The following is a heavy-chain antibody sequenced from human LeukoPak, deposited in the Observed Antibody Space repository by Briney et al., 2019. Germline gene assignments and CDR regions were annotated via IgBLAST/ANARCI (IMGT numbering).Heavy chain of an antibody. Sequence: GGSLRLSCTASGFTFSDYAMSWVRQAPGKGLEWVSGTTGRADITHYADSVKGRFIISRDNSKNTLDLQMDSLRAEDTAVYHCAKGFRSGSFNELDYWGQGTLVTVSS. CDR2: TTGRADIT. CDR3: AKGFRSGSFNELDY. J-gene: IGHJ4*02. V-gene: IGHV3-23*01. D-gene: IGHD1-26*01. CDR1: GFTFSDYA.